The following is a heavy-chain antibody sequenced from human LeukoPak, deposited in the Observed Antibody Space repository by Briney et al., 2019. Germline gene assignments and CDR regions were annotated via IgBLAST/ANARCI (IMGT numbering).Heavy chain of an antibody. CDR2: ISGSGGST. CDR1: GFTFSSYA. V-gene: IGHV3-23*01. CDR3: AKDQEYCTGGNCYSNWYFDL. Sequence: GGSLRLSCAASGFTFSSYAMSWVRQAPGKGLEWVSAISGSGGSTYYADSVKGRFTISRDKSKNTLYLQMNSLRAEDTAVYYCAKDQEYCTGGNCYSNWYFDLWGRGTLVTVSS. J-gene: IGHJ2*01. D-gene: IGHD2-15*01.